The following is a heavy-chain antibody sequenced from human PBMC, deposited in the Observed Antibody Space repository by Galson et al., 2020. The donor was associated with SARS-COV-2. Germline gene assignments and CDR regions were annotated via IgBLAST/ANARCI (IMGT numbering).Heavy chain of an antibody. Sequence: ASVKVSCKVSGYTLTELSMHWVRQAPGKGLEWMGGFDPEDGETIYAQKFQGRVTMTEDTSTDTAYMELSSLRSEDTAVYYCATSREDYGGDAFQHWGQGTLVTVSS. J-gene: IGHJ1*01. CDR2: FDPEDGET. CDR1: GYTLTELS. V-gene: IGHV1-24*01. CDR3: ATSREDYGGDAFQH. D-gene: IGHD4-17*01.